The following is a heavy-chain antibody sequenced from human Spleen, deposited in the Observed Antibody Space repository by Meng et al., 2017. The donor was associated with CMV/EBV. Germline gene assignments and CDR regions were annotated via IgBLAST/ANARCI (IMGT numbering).Heavy chain of an antibody. CDR3: ARGGVRARMDV. V-gene: IGHV3-23*01. D-gene: IGHD2-8*01. J-gene: IGHJ6*02. CDR1: GFTFSSYV. CDR2: ISGSGGTT. Sequence: GGSLRLSCAASGFTFSSYVVSWVRQAPGKGLEWVSSISGSGGTTYYADSVNGRFTISRDNSKNTLYLQMNNLRAEDTAVYYCARGGVRARMDVWGQGATVTVSS.